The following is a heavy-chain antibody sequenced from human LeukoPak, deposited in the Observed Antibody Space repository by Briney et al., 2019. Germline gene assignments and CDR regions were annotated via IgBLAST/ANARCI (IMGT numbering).Heavy chain of an antibody. Sequence: ASVKVSCKASAYIFTRYGVSWVRQAPGQGLEWMGWISGSTGNTKYVEKFQGRLTVTADTSTGTAYMELRSLRSDDTAVYYCARETDDYYGSSGYYITLGYWGQGTLVTVSS. CDR2: ISGSTGNT. V-gene: IGHV1-18*01. CDR1: AYIFTRYG. CDR3: ARETDDYYGSSGYYITLGY. J-gene: IGHJ4*02. D-gene: IGHD3-22*01.